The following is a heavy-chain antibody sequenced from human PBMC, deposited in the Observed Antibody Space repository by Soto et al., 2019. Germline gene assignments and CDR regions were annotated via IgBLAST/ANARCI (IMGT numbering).Heavy chain of an antibody. CDR3: ARRRGYCSSIRCLTPGFGSRKKDAFDI. J-gene: IGHJ3*02. V-gene: IGHV4-34*01. D-gene: IGHD2-2*01. CDR1: GGSFSDDY. Sequence: QVQLQQWGAGLLKPSETLSLTCAVYGGSFSDDYWTWIRQPPGKGLEWIGEINHSGSTNYNPSLKSRVTMSVDTSKNQFSLKLSSVTAADTAVYYCARRRGYCSSIRCLTPGFGSRKKDAFDIWGQGTMVTVSS. CDR2: INHSGST.